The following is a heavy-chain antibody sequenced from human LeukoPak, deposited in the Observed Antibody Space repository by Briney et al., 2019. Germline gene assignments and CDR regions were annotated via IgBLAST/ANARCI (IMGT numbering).Heavy chain of an antibody. CDR1: GYTFTSYG. J-gene: IGHJ6*03. V-gene: IGHV1-18*01. CDR2: ISAYNGNT. CDR3: ARMGATHFYYYMDV. Sequence: ASVKVSCKASGYTFTSYGISWVRQAPGQGLEWMGWISAYNGNTNYAQKFQGRVTITRNTSISTAYMELSSLRSEDTAVYYCARMGATHFYYYMDVWGKGTTVTVSS. D-gene: IGHD1-26*01.